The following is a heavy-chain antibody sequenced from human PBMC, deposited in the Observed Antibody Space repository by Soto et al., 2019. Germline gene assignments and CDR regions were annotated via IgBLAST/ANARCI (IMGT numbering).Heavy chain of an antibody. CDR2: IDPSDSYT. CDR3: AIIPTRFLEWLPNYYYYYGMDV. CDR1: GYSFTSYW. Sequence: WESLKISCKGSGYSFTSYWISWVRQMPGKGLEWMGRIDPSDSYTNYSPSFQGHVTISADKSISTAYLQWSSLKASDTARYYCAIIPTRFLEWLPNYYYYYGMDVWGQGTTVTVS. J-gene: IGHJ6*02. V-gene: IGHV5-10-1*01. D-gene: IGHD3-3*01.